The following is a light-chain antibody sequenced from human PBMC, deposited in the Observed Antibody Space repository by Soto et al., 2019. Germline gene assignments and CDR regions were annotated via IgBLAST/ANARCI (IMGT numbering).Light chain of an antibody. CDR3: QQYESLPLT. J-gene: IGKJ5*01. CDR2: DAS. V-gene: IGKV1-33*01. Sequence: DIQMTQSPSSLSASVGDRATITCQASQDIKNNLIWYQQQQGKAPKLXIYDASDLETGVPSRFSGSGSGTDFTFTISSLQPEDVATYYCQQYESLPLTFGQGTRLEIK. CDR1: QDIKNN.